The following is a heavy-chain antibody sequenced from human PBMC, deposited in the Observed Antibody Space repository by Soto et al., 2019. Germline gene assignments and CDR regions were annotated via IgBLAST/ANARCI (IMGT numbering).Heavy chain of an antibody. D-gene: IGHD4-17*01. CDR1: GFTFDDYA. CDR2: ISWNSGSI. J-gene: IGHJ3*02. Sequence: EVQLVESGGGLVQPGRSLRLSCAASGFTFDDYAMHWVRQAPGKGLEWVSGISWNSGSIGYADSVKGRFTISRDNAKNSLYLKMNSLIAEDTAWYYCAKDLADDYGDYGSAFDIWGQGRMVTVSS. CDR3: AKDLADDYGDYGSAFDI. V-gene: IGHV3-9*01.